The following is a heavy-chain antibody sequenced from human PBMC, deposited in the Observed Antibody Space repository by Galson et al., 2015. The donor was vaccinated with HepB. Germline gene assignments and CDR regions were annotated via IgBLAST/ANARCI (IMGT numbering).Heavy chain of an antibody. V-gene: IGHV4-59*08. D-gene: IGHD6-19*01. J-gene: IGHJ6*02. CDR2: IYYSGST. CDR1: GGSISSYY. CDR3: ARHLSGWYYYYYGMDV. Sequence: ETLSLTCTVSGGSISSYYWSWIRQPPGKGLEWIGYIYYSGSTNYNPSLKSRVTISVDTSKNQFSLKLSSVTAADTAVYYCARHLSGWYYYYYGMDVWGQGTTFTVSS.